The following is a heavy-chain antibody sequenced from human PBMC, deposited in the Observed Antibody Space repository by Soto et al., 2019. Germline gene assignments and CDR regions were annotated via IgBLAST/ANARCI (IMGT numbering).Heavy chain of an antibody. J-gene: IGHJ4*02. V-gene: IGHV4-31*03. CDR3: ARSHRDNWGSPDYFDY. D-gene: IGHD7-27*01. CDR2: IYYNGDT. Sequence: PSETLSLTCTVSGGSISSGGYYWSWIRRHPGKGLEWIGYIYYNGDTYYNPSLKSRVSISIDTSKNQFSLRLTSVTAADTAVYYCARSHRDNWGSPDYFDYWGQGTLVTVSS. CDR1: GGSISSGGYY.